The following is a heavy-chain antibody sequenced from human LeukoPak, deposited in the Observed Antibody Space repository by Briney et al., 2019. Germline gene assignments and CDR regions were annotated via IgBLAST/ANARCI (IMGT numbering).Heavy chain of an antibody. D-gene: IGHD2-15*01. V-gene: IGHV4-59*01. CDR2: IYYSGST. Sequence: PSETLSLTCTVSGGSISSYYWSWIRQPPGKGLEWIGYIYYSGSTNYNPSLKSRVTISVDTSKNQFSLKLSSVTAADTAVYYCARDRLHASDIWGQGTMVTVSS. CDR1: GGSISSYY. J-gene: IGHJ3*02. CDR3: ARDRLHASDI.